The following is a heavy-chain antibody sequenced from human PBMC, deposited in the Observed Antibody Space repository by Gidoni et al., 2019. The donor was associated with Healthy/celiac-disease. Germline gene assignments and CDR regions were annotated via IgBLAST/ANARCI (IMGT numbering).Heavy chain of an antibody. V-gene: IGHV3-21*01. CDR1: GFTFSRYS. Sequence: EVQLVESGGGLVKPGGSLRLSCAASGFTFSRYSMNWVRQAPGKGLEWVSSISSSSSYIYYADSVKGRFTISRDNAKNSLYLQMNSLRAEDTAVYYCARGGPLYYYGSGSLFDYWGQGTLVTVSS. D-gene: IGHD3-10*01. CDR3: ARGGPLYYYGSGSLFDY. CDR2: ISSSSSYI. J-gene: IGHJ4*02.